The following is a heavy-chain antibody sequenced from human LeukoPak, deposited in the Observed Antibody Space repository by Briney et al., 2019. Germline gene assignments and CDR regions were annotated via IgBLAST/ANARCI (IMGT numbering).Heavy chain of an antibody. V-gene: IGHV1-18*01. Sequence: ASVKVSCKASGYTFTSHGISWVRQAPGQGPEWMGWISASNGNTNYAQKLQGRVTLTTDTSTSTASMELRSLRPDDTAMYYCARALSVSSGTCYDYWGQGTLVTVSS. D-gene: IGHD2-15*01. CDR2: ISASNGNT. J-gene: IGHJ4*02. CDR3: ARALSVSSGTCYDY. CDR1: GYTFTSHG.